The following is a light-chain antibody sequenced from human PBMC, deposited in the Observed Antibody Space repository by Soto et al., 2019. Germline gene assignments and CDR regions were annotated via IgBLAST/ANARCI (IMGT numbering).Light chain of an antibody. J-gene: IGKJ1*01. Sequence: ERVKISVIAISSITKRKRATISCRASQSVSSNLAWYQQKPGQAPRLLIYGASTRATGIPARFSGSGSGTEFTLTISSLQSEDFAVYYCQQYNNWPETFGQGTKVDIK. CDR3: QQYNNWPET. CDR1: QSVSSN. V-gene: IGKV3-15*01. CDR2: GAS.